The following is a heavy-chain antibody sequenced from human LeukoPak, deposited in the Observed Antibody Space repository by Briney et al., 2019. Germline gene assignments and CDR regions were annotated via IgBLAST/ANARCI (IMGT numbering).Heavy chain of an antibody. J-gene: IGHJ6*02. CDR3: ARQEGIAAAGTRAGYYYGMDV. V-gene: IGHV5-51*01. D-gene: IGHD6-13*01. CDR2: IYPGDSDT. CDR1: GYSFTSYW. Sequence: GESLKTSCKGSGYSFTSYWIGWVRQMPGKGLEWMGIIYPGDSDTRYSPSFQGQVTISADKSISTAYLQWSSLKASDTAMYYCARQEGIAAAGTRAGYYYGMDVWGQGTTVTVSS.